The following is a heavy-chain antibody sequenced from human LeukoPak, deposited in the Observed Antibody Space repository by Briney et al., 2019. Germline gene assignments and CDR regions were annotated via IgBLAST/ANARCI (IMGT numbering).Heavy chain of an antibody. D-gene: IGHD1-1*01. J-gene: IGHJ4*02. CDR3: ATVTSYRVDY. CDR2: INHDGRKK. V-gene: IGHV3-7*01. Sequence: GSLRLSCGASGFTFGTYWMSWVRQAPGKGLEWVANINHDGRKKCYVDSVKGRFTIPRDNAKNLLYLQMNSLRPEDTAVYYCATVTSYRVDYWGQGTLVTVSS. CDR1: GFTFGTYW.